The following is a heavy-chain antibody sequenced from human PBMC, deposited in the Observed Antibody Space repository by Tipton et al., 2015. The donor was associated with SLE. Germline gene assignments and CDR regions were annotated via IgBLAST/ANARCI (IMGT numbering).Heavy chain of an antibody. CDR2: ISHGGRT. V-gene: IGHV4-34*01. J-gene: IGHJ4*02. Sequence: TLSLTCTVDYGSFSGYYWAYVRQSPEKGLEGIGDISHGGRTINNPSLERRITISIDTSKNQFSLKLSSVTVADTAVYYCARRRYSGYEGHFDFWGQGTLVAVSS. CDR1: YGSFSGYY. CDR3: ARRRYSGYEGHFDF. D-gene: IGHD5-12*01.